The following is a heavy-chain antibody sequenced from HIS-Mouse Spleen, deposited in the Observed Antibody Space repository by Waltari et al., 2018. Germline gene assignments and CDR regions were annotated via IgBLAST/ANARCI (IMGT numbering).Heavy chain of an antibody. D-gene: IGHD3-3*01. J-gene: IGHJ5*02. CDR1: GGPISSENSH. CDR3: ARSPYYDFWSGYSDNWFDP. V-gene: IGHV4-31*03. Sequence: QVQLHDSRPALLRPPQTACLTCSLPGGPISSENSHCCSSHPHPPKGLVWCRWLVWIGYIYYSGSTYYNPSLKSRVTISVDTSKNQFSLKLSSVTAADTAVYYCARSPYYDFWSGYSDNWFDPWGQGTLVTVSS. CDR2: IYYSGST.